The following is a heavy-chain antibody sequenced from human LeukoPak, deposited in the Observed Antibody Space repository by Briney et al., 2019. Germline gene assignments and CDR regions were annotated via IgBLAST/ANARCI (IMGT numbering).Heavy chain of an antibody. Sequence: PSETLSLTCAVSGYSISSGYYWGWIRQPPGKGLEWIGSIYHSGSTYYNPSLKSRVTISVDTSKNQFSLKLSSVTAADTAVYYCASPYSGSYRAYFQHWGQGTLVTVSS. CDR2: IYHSGST. CDR1: GYSISSGYY. D-gene: IGHD1-26*01. J-gene: IGHJ1*01. V-gene: IGHV4-38-2*01. CDR3: ASPYSGSYRAYFQH.